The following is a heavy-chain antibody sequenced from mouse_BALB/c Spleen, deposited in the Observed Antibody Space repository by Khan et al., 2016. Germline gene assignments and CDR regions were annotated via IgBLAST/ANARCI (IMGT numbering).Heavy chain of an antibody. Sequence: QIQLVQSGPELKKPGETVKISCKASDYTFTDFSMHWVKQAPGKGLKWMAWINTETGEPTYADDLKGRFAFSLETSASTAYLQINDLKNEDTATYFCSRHYRYDWGVYWGQGTTLTVSS. V-gene: IGHV9-2-1*01. J-gene: IGHJ2*01. CDR2: INTETGEP. CDR1: DYTFTDFS. D-gene: IGHD2-14*01. CDR3: SRHYRYDWGVY.